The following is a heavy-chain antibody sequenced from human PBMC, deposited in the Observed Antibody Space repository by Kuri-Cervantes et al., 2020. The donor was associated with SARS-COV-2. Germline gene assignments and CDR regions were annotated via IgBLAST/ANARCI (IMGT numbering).Heavy chain of an antibody. D-gene: IGHD1-20*01. Sequence: SCKASGYTLSDYYLHWVRQAPGKGLEWVAGMSYDGGKIYYADSLKGRFTISRDNSKNTLYVQMVSLRPEDTAVYYCAREPTINWSDIGNSLDVWGKGTAVTVSS. J-gene: IGHJ6*04. CDR3: AREPTINWSDIGNSLDV. CDR1: GYTLSDYY. CDR2: MSYDGGKI. V-gene: IGHV3-30*04.